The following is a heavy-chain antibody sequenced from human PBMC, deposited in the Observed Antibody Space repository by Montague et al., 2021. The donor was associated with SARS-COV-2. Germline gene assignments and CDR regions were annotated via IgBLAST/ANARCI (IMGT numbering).Heavy chain of an antibody. CDR2: IYYTGGT. D-gene: IGHD3-22*01. J-gene: IGHJ6*02. CDR1: GGSISSSSYY. V-gene: IGHV4-39*07. CDR3: ARDTRIAMLVVVTRYGLDV. Sequence: SETLSLTCTVSGGSISSSSYYWGWIRQPPGKGLEWIGSIYYTGGTXYKPSLKSRVTISVDTSKNQFSLKLSSVTAADTAVYYCARDTRIAMLVVVTRYGLDVWGQGTTVTVSS.